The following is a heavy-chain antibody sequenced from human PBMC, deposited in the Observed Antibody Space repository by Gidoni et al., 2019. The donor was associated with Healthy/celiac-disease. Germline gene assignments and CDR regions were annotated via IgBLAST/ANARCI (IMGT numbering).Heavy chain of an antibody. Sequence: QVQLQESGPGLVKPSQTLSLTCTVPGGSISSGDYYWSWIRQPPGKGLEWIGYIYYSGSTYYNPSLKSRVTISVDTSKNQFSLKLSSVTAADTAVYYCARDPYDSSGYYYGNYYYGMDVWGQGTTVTVSS. J-gene: IGHJ6*02. CDR2: IYYSGST. V-gene: IGHV4-30-4*01. D-gene: IGHD3-22*01. CDR1: GGSISSGDYY. CDR3: ARDPYDSSGYYYGNYYYGMDV.